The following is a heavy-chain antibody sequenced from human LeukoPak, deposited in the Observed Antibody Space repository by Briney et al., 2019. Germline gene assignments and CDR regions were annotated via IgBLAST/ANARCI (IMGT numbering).Heavy chain of an antibody. CDR3: ARVGAGYFDWLSYNNYYYYMDV. V-gene: IGHV3-21*01. D-gene: IGHD3-9*01. CDR2: ISSSSSYI. CDR1: GFTFSSCS. J-gene: IGHJ6*03. Sequence: GGSLRLSCAASGFTFSSCSMNWVRQAPGKGLEWVSSISSSSSYIYYADSVKGRFTISRDNAKNSLYLQMSSLRAEDTAVYYCARVGAGYFDWLSYNNYYYYMDVWGKGTTVTISS.